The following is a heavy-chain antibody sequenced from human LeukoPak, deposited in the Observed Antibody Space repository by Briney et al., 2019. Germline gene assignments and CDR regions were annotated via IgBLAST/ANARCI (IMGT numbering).Heavy chain of an antibody. CDR3: ARGSLAEIARYCSGGNCYNFFDY. Sequence: PGGSLCLLHPPAALTVTSPYIGSVRQAPGEGLEWVSVIYIGGSTYYADSVKGRFTISRDNSKNTLYLQMDSLRAEDTAVYFCARGSLAEIARYCSGGNCYNFFDYCGQGTLITVSS. V-gene: IGHV3-53*01. D-gene: IGHD2-15*01. J-gene: IGHJ4*02. CDR1: ALTVTSPY. CDR2: IYIGGST.